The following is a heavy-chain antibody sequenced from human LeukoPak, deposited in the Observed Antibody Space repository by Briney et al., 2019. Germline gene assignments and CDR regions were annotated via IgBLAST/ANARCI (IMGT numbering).Heavy chain of an antibody. V-gene: IGHV3-9*01. CDR3: ARDSSGWLFDY. J-gene: IGHJ4*02. Sequence: GGSLRLSCAASGFTFDDYAMHWVRQAPGKGLEWVSGISWNSGSIGYADSVKGRFTISRDNAKNSLYLQMNSLRAEDTAVYYCARDSSGWLFDYWGQGTLVTVSS. CDR2: ISWNSGSI. D-gene: IGHD6-19*01. CDR1: GFTFDDYA.